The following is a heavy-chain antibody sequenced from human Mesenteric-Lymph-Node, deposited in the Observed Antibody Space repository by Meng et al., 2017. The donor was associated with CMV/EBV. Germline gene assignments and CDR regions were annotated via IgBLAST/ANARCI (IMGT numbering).Heavy chain of an antibody. D-gene: IGHD2-2*01. CDR2: INHSGST. CDR1: GGSISGYY. Sequence: SETLSLTCTVSGGSISGYYWNWIRRPPGKGLEWIGEINHSGSTNYNPSLKSRVTISVDTSKNQFSLKLSSVTAADTAVYYCARVDQPWDYGMDVWGQGTTVTVSS. J-gene: IGHJ6*02. V-gene: IGHV4-34*01. CDR3: ARVDQPWDYGMDV.